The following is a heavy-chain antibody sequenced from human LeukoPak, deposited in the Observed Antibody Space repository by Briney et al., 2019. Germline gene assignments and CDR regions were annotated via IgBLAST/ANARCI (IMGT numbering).Heavy chain of an antibody. D-gene: IGHD4-23*01. J-gene: IGHJ3*02. Sequence: PSETLSLTCAVYGGSFSGYYWSWIRQPPGKGLEWIGEINHSGSTNYNPSLRSRVTISVDTSKNQFSLKLSSVTAADTAVYYCARPTTVVRESGDAFDIWGRGTMVTVSS. CDR1: GGSFSGYY. CDR3: ARPTTVVRESGDAFDI. V-gene: IGHV4-34*01. CDR2: INHSGST.